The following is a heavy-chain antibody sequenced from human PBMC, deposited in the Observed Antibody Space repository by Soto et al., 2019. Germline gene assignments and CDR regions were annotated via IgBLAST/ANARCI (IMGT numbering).Heavy chain of an antibody. D-gene: IGHD6-13*01. CDR1: VFSFSSYA. V-gene: IGHV3-23*01. J-gene: IGHJ4*02. CDR3: AYSSTPFDY. CDR2: ISGSGGST. Sequence: SFAASVFSFSSYAMVWVRQAPGKGLEWVSAISGSGGSTYYADSVKGRFTISRDNSKNTLYLQMNSLRAEDTAVYYCAYSSTPFDYWGQGTLVTVSS.